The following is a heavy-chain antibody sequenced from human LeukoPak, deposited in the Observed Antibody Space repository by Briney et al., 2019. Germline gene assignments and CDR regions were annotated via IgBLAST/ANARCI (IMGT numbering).Heavy chain of an antibody. CDR3: ARDCREVYGDYLPYYFDY. V-gene: IGHV3-30-3*01. J-gene: IGHJ4*02. Sequence: GGSLRLSCAASGFTFSSYAMHWVRQAPGKGLEWVAVISYDGSNKYYADSVKGRFTISRDNSKNTLYLQMNSLRAEDTAVYYCARDCREVYGDYLPYYFDYWGQGTLVTVSS. CDR2: ISYDGSNK. D-gene: IGHD4-17*01. CDR1: GFTFSSYA.